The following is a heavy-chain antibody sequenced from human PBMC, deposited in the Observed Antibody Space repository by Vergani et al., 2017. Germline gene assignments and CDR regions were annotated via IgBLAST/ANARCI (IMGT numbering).Heavy chain of an antibody. D-gene: IGHD3-22*01. CDR1: GGTFSSYT. Sequence: QVQLVQSGAEVKKPGSSVKVSCKASGGTFSSYTISWVRQAPGQGLEWMGRIIPILGIANYAQKFQGRVTITADKSTSTAYMELSSLRSEDTAVYYCARNYYDSSGYYLDYWGQGTLVTVSS. CDR3: ARNYYDSSGYYLDY. CDR2: IIPILGIA. J-gene: IGHJ4*02. V-gene: IGHV1-69*02.